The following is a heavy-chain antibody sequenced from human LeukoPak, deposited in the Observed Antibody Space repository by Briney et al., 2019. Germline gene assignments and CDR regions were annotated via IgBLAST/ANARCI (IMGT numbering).Heavy chain of an antibody. V-gene: IGHV1-2*06. D-gene: IGHD6-6*01. CDR1: GYTFTGYY. Sequence: GASVKVSCKASGYTFTGYYMHWVRQAPGQGLEWMGRINPNSGGTNYAQKFQGRVTMTRDTSISTAYMELSRLRSDDTAVYYCARSDSSSSAAVWYWGQGTLVTVSS. J-gene: IGHJ4*02. CDR3: ARSDSSSSAAVWY. CDR2: INPNSGGT.